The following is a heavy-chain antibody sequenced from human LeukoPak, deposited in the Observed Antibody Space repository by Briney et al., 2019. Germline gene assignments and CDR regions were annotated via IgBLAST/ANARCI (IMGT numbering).Heavy chain of an antibody. CDR3: ARDATWAPDAFDI. D-gene: IGHD7-27*01. CDR2: IYYSGST. Sequence: SQTLSLTCAVSGGSISSYYWSWIRQPPGKGLEWIGYIYYSGSTNYNPSLKSRVTISVDTSKNQFSLKLSSVTAADTAVYYCARDATWAPDAFDIWGQGTMVTVSS. CDR1: GGSISSYY. J-gene: IGHJ3*02. V-gene: IGHV4-59*01.